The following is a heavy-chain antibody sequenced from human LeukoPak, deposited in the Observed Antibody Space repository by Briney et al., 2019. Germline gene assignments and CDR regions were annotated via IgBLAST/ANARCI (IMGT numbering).Heavy chain of an antibody. CDR3: AREEMGIAAAGRLRNAEYFQQ. Sequence: SQTLSLTCAISGDSVSSNSAAWNWIRQSPSSGLEWLGRTYYRSKWYNDYAVSVKSRITINPDTSKNQFSLQLNSVTPEDTAVYYCAREEMGIAAAGRLRNAEYFQQWGQGTLVTVSS. CDR2: TYYRSKWYN. V-gene: IGHV6-1*01. D-gene: IGHD6-13*01. CDR1: GDSVSSNSAA. J-gene: IGHJ1*01.